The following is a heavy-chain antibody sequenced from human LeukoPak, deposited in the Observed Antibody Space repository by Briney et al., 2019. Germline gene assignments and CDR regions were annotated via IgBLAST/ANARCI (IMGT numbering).Heavy chain of an antibody. J-gene: IGHJ4*02. Sequence: GGSLRLSCAASGFTFSSYSMNWVRQAPGKCREWVSSISSSSSYIYYADSVKGRFTSSRDTAKNSLYLQMNSLRAEDTAVYYCARENPDIVVVPAAGVFDYWGQGTLVTVSS. CDR3: ARENPDIVVVPAAGVFDY. CDR2: ISSSSSYI. D-gene: IGHD2-2*01. CDR1: GFTFSSYS. V-gene: IGHV3-21*01.